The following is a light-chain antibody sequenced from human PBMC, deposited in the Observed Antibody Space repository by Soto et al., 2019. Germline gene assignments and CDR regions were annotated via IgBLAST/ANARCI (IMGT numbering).Light chain of an antibody. Sequence: DIQMTQSPSSLSASVGDRVAITCRASKDITNNLNWYQQKPGKAPKVIISAASSLQTGVPSRFSGSGSGTDFKLTINSLQREDFATYYCQQHYNSITFGQGTRLEIK. CDR3: QQHYNSIT. J-gene: IGKJ5*01. CDR2: AAS. CDR1: KDITNN. V-gene: IGKV1-39*01.